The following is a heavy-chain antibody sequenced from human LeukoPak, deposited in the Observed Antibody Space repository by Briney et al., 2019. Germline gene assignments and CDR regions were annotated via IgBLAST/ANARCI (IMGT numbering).Heavy chain of an antibody. CDR3: ARETVDTAMVTFDY. V-gene: IGHV4-4*07. CDR1: GGSISSYY. D-gene: IGHD5-18*01. Sequence: SETLSLTCTVAGGSISSYYWSWIRQPAGKGLEWIGRIYTSGSTNYNPSLKSRVTMSVDTSKNQFSLKLSSVTAADTAVYYCARETVDTAMVTFDYWGQGTLVTVSS. J-gene: IGHJ4*02. CDR2: IYTSGST.